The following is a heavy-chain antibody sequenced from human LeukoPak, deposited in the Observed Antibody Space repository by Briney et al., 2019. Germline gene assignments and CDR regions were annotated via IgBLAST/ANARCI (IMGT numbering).Heavy chain of an antibody. CDR2: ISGSGGST. CDR1: GFTVSSNY. V-gene: IGHV3-23*01. Sequence: GGSLRLSCAASGFTVSSNYMSWVRQAPGKGLEWVSSISGSGGSTNYADSVKGRFTIPRDNSKNTLYLQMNSLRAEDTAVYYCAKDGYSSSWYEDYWGQGTLVTVSS. CDR3: AKDGYSSSWYEDY. J-gene: IGHJ4*02. D-gene: IGHD6-13*01.